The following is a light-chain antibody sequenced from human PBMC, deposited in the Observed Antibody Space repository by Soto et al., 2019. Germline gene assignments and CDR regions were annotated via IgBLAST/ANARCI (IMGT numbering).Light chain of an antibody. CDR1: FNDVGGYNY. CDR2: EVY. V-gene: IGLV2-8*01. CDR3: CSNAAGSTYV. Sequence: QSALTQPPSASGSPGQSVTISCTGTFNDVGGYNYVSWYQQHPGKAPKVIIYEVYKRPSGVPDRFSGSKSGKTASLTVSGLQADDEADYYCCSNAAGSTYVFGTGTKVTVL. J-gene: IGLJ1*01.